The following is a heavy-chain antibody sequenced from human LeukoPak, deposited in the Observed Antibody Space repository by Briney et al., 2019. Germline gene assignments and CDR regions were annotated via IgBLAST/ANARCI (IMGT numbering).Heavy chain of an antibody. Sequence: VGSLRLSCAPSGFTVSSNYISWVRQAPEDGLEWVSVIYSGGSTYYAEPVKGRFTISRDNAKTTRYPQINSREADDTAVDYRARDGTGYYYYMDVWGQGTTVTVSS. CDR2: IYSGGST. D-gene: IGHD1-14*01. V-gene: IGHV3-53*01. CDR3: ARDGTGYYYYMDV. J-gene: IGHJ6*03. CDR1: GFTVSSNY.